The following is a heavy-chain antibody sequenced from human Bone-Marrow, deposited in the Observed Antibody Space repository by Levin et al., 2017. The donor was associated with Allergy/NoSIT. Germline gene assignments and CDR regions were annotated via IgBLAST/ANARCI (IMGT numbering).Heavy chain of an antibody. Sequence: GSLRLSCSVSGGSITRHNYYWAWIRQPPGKGLEWSTTVGYDGITYYNPSLTSRVRMRLDTPKSQCCLELRSVTAPGRAVYFCASLIAAAGTNYFDHWGQGILVTVSS. D-gene: IGHD6-13*01. CDR1: GGSITRHNYY. J-gene: IGHJ4*02. V-gene: IGHV4-39*01. CDR3: ASLIAAAGTNYFDH. CDR2: VGYDGIT.